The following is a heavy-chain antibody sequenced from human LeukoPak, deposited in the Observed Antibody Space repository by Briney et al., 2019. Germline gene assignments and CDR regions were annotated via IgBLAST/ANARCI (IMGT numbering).Heavy chain of an antibody. CDR1: GGSISSYY. CDR3: ARLYANSRTIYYYYYMDV. CDR2: IYYSGST. V-gene: IGHV4-59*01. J-gene: IGHJ6*03. D-gene: IGHD6-13*01. Sequence: PSETLSLTCTVSGGSISSYYWSWIRQPPGKGLEWIGYIYYSGSTNYNPSLKSRVTISVDTSKNQFSLKLSSVTAADTAVYYCARLYANSRTIYYYYYMDVWGKGTTVTVSS.